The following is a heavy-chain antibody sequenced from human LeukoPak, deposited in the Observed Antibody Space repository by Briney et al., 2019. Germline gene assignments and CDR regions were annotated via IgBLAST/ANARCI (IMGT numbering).Heavy chain of an antibody. CDR3: ARTSWVEPVFGRSWDYYYYYGMDV. CDR1: GGTFSSYA. V-gene: IGHV1-69*06. J-gene: IGHJ6*04. D-gene: IGHD3-10*02. CDR2: IIPIFGTA. Sequence: ASVKVSCKASGGTFSSYATSWVRQAPGQGLEWMGGIIPIFGTANYAQKFQGRVTITADKSTSTAYMELSSLRSEDTAVYYCARTSWVEPVFGRSWDYYYYYGMDVWGKGTTVTVSS.